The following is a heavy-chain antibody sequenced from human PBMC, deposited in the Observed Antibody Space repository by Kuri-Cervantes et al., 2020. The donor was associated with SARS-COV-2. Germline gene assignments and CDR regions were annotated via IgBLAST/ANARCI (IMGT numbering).Heavy chain of an antibody. CDR3: ATTGYSSGWYNFDY. CDR1: GFTFGDYA. D-gene: IGHD6-19*01. Sequence: GGSLRLSCTASGFTFGDYAMSWIRQAPGKGLEWVSYISSSGSTIYYADSVKGRFTISRDNAENSLYLLMNTLRAEDTAVYYCATTGYSSGWYNFDYWGQGTLVTVSS. CDR2: ISSSGSTI. J-gene: IGHJ4*02. V-gene: IGHV3-11*04.